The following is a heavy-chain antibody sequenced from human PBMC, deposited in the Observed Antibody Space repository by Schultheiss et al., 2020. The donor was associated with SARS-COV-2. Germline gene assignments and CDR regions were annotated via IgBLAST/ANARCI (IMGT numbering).Heavy chain of an antibody. CDR2: ISSNGGST. Sequence: GGSLRLSCSASGFTFSSYAMHWVRQAPGKGLEYVSAISSNGGSTYYADSVKGRFTISRDNSKNTLYLQMNSLRAEDTAVYYCARVRLLWFWELKPYYYYGMDVWGQGTTVTVSS. J-gene: IGHJ6*02. CDR1: GFTFSSYA. D-gene: IGHD3-10*01. CDR3: ARVRLLWFWELKPYYYYGMDV. V-gene: IGHV3-64*04.